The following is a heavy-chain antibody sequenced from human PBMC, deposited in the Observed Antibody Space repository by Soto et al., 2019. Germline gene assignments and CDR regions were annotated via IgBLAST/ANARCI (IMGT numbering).Heavy chain of an antibody. J-gene: IGHJ4*02. V-gene: IGHV4-34*01. D-gene: IGHD6-13*01. Sequence: SETLSLTCAVYGGSFSGYYWSWIRQPPGKGLEWIGEINHSGSTNYNPSLKSRVTISVDTSKNQFSLKLNSVTAADTAVYYCARRARYSSSWYYDYWGQGTLVTVSS. CDR1: GGSFSGYY. CDR3: ARRARYSSSWYYDY. CDR2: INHSGST.